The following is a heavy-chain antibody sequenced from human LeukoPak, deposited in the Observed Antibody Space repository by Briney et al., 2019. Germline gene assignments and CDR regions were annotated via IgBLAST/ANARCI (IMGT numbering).Heavy chain of an antibody. CDR3: ARVYSSSWYPDY. V-gene: IGHV4-4*07. CDR1: GASISSYY. J-gene: IGHJ4*02. D-gene: IGHD6-13*01. CDR2: IHTSGST. Sequence: SETLSLTCTVSGASISSYYWSWIRQPAGKGLEWIGRIHTSGSTNYNPSLKSRISMSVDTSKKQFSLKLSSVTAADTAVYYCARVYSSSWYPDYWVQGTLVTVSS.